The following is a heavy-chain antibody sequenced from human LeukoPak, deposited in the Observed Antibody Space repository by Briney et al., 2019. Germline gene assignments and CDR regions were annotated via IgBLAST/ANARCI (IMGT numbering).Heavy chain of an antibody. CDR3: ARVRQFGIAGYFDY. D-gene: IGHD3-10*01. CDR1: DRSFSGYY. CDR2: INHSGST. J-gene: IGHJ4*02. Sequence: SKTLSLTFAVYDRSFSGYYWSWIRQPPGKGLEWMGEINHSGSTNYNPSLKGRVTISVDTSKNQFALKLSSVTAAATAVYYCARVRQFGIAGYFDYWGQGTLVTVSS. V-gene: IGHV4-34*01.